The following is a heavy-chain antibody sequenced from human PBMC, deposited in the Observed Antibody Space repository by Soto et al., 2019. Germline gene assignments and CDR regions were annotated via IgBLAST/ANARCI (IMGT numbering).Heavy chain of an antibody. J-gene: IGHJ4*02. D-gene: IGHD2-21*01. CDR2: IRGTGGET. Sequence: EVELLESGGGIVQPGGSLRVSCVASGFTFRNFVMSWVRQAPGTGLEWVSAIRGTGGETFYADSVKGRFTISRDNSKNTLYLQMNSLRDEDTSLYFCAQDRGWGVVSPSHDYWGQGTLVTVSS. CDR1: GFTFRNFV. CDR3: AQDRGWGVVSPSHDY. V-gene: IGHV3-23*01.